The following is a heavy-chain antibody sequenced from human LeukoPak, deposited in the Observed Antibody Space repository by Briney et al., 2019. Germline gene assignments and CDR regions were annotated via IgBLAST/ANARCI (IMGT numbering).Heavy chain of an antibody. V-gene: IGHV1-46*01. CDR1: GYTFTSYY. J-gene: IGHJ6*02. Sequence: ASVKVSCKASGYTFTSYYMHWVRQAPGQGLEWMGIINPSGGSTSYAQKFQGRVTMTRDTSTSTVYMELSSLRSEDTAVYYCARGEPQHNFDWLFRNPAPKGYYGMDVWGQGTTVTVSS. CDR2: INPSGGST. CDR3: ARGEPQHNFDWLFRNPAPKGYYGMDV. D-gene: IGHD3-9*01.